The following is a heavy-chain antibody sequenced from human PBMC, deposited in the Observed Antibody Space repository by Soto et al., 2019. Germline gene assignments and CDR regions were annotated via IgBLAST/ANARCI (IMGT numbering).Heavy chain of an antibody. V-gene: IGHV1-3*01. Sequence: ASVKVSCKASGYTFTSYAMHWVRQAPGQRLEWMGWINAGNGNTKYSQKFQGRVTITRDTSASTAYMELSSLRSEDTAVYYCARDVSSAGQGELFWGQGTLVTVSS. CDR3: ARDVSSAGQGELF. CDR1: GYTFTSYA. J-gene: IGHJ4*02. CDR2: INAGNGNT. D-gene: IGHD1-7*01.